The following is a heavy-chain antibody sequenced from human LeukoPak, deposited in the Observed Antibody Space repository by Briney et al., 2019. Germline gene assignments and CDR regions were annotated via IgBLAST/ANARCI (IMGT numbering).Heavy chain of an antibody. CDR1: GGSISSSSAY. J-gene: IGHJ4*02. V-gene: IGHV4-39*01. Sequence: SSETLSLTCTVSGGSISSSSAYRGWIRQPPGKGLEWIGSIYYSKNTYYNPSLKSRVTISADTSKNQFSLTLGSVSATDTAVYYCVSPRGFGYGYFDYWGQGTLVTVSS. CDR2: IYYSKNT. D-gene: IGHD5-18*01. CDR3: VSPRGFGYGYFDY.